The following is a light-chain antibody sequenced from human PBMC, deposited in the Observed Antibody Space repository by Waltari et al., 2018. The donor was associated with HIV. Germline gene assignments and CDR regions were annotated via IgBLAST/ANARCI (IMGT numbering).Light chain of an antibody. CDR2: AKN. CDR1: SSNIGAGYD. Sequence: QSVLTQPPSVSGAPGQRVTISCTGSSSNIGAGYDVHWYQQLPGTAPKLFIYAKNNRPSGVPDRFSGSKSGTSASLAITGLRAEDEGDYYCQSYDTSLGGSVFGGGTKLTVL. CDR3: QSYDTSLGGSV. V-gene: IGLV1-40*01. J-gene: IGLJ3*02.